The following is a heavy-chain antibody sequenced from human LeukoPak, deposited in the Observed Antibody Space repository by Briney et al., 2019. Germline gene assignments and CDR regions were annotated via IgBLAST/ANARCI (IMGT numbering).Heavy chain of an antibody. J-gene: IGHJ4*02. CDR3: ARDRSTVTTWLDY. D-gene: IGHD4-17*01. CDR2: ITGSGTTI. Sequence: GGSLRLSCAASGFTFSSYEMNWVRQAPGKGLEWVSYITGSGTTIYYADSVKGRFTISRDNAKNSLYLQMNSLRAEDTAVYYCARDRSTVTTWLDYWGQGTLVTVSS. CDR1: GFTFSSYE. V-gene: IGHV3-48*03.